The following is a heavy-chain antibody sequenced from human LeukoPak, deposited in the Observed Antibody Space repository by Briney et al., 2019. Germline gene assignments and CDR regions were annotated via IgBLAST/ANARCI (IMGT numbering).Heavy chain of an antibody. D-gene: IGHD6-13*01. Sequence: SETLSLTCAVYGGSFSGYYWSWIRQPPGKGLEWIGEINHSGSTNYNPSLKSRVTISVDTSKSQFSLKLSSVTAADTAVYYCARRVKGIAAAYFDYWGQGTLVTVSS. CDR2: INHSGST. CDR1: GGSFSGYY. CDR3: ARRVKGIAAAYFDY. J-gene: IGHJ4*02. V-gene: IGHV4-34*01.